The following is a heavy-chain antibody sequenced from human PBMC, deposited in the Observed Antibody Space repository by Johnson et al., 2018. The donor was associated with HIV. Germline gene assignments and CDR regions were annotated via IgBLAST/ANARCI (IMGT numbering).Heavy chain of an antibody. CDR3: TTYTTMVTMYVEIKGGAFDI. CDR1: GFSFSNAW. J-gene: IGHJ3*02. Sequence: MLLVESGGGLVKPGGSLRLSCAASGFSFSNAWMTWVRQAPGKGLEWIGHIKSKTDGGTTDYAALVKGRFTIPRDDSKTTLYLQMNSLKTEDTAVYYCTTYTTMVTMYVEIKGGAFDIWGQGTMVTVSS. CDR2: IKSKTDGGTT. D-gene: IGHD5-18*01. V-gene: IGHV3-15*01.